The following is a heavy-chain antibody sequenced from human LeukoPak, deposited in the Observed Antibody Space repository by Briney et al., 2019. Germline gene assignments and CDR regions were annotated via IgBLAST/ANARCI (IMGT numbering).Heavy chain of an antibody. J-gene: IGHJ4*02. CDR2: INSDGSST. V-gene: IGHV3-74*01. CDR3: ARASSLGIGSLSDY. D-gene: IGHD7-27*01. Sequence: PGGSLRLSCAASGFTLSFYWMHWVRQAPGKGLVWVSRINSDGSSTSYADSVKGRFTISRDNAKNTLYLQMNSLRAEDTAVYYCARASSLGIGSLSDYWGQGALVTVSS. CDR1: GFTLSFYW.